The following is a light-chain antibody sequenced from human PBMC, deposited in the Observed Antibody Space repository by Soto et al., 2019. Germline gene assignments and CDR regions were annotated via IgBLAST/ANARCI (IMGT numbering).Light chain of an antibody. Sequence: DVQMTQSPSSLSAFVGDRVTITCRASQGIAPYLAWFQQKPGKVPKLLIYVTSTLQSGVPSRFSGSGSGTDFTLTINSLQPEDVGTYYCQTYNSAPLTFGGGTKVEIK. CDR1: QGIAPY. V-gene: IGKV1-27*01. J-gene: IGKJ4*01. CDR2: VTS. CDR3: QTYNSAPLT.